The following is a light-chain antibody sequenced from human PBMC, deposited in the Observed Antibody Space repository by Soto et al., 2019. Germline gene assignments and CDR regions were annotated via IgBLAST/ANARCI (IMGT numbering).Light chain of an antibody. Sequence: DIQMTQSPSTLSASVGDRVTITCRASQSISYWLAWYQQKPGKAPKLLIYDASSLESGVPSRFSGSGSGTEFTLTISSLQPDDSATYYCQQSYSTPPLTFGGGTKVEIK. CDR2: DAS. CDR1: QSISYW. CDR3: QQSYSTPPLT. J-gene: IGKJ4*01. V-gene: IGKV1-5*01.